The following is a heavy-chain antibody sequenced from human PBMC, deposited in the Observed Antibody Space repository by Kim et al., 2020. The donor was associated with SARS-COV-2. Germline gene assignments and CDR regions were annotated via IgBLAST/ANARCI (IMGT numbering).Heavy chain of an antibody. CDR2: INHSGST. CDR1: GGSFSGYY. J-gene: IGHJ6*03. Sequence: SETLSLTCAVYGGSFSGYYWSWIHQPPGKGLEWIGEINHSGSTNYNQSLKSRVTISVDTSKNKFSLKLSSVTAADTAVYYCARGTRQWLVRGPYYYYMDV. CDR3: ARGTRQWLVRGPYYYYMDV. D-gene: IGHD6-19*01. V-gene: IGHV4-34*01.